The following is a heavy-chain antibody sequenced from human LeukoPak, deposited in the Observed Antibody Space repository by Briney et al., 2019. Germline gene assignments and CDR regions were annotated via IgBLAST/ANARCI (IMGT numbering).Heavy chain of an antibody. Sequence: PSETLSLTCIVSGYSIRSGFYWGWIRQAPGKGLEWIGSIFQGGTTFYNPSLKSRVIISADTSNNEFSLKLSSVTAADTAVYYCARIGTAMIDYWGQGTLVTVSS. D-gene: IGHD5-18*01. CDR3: ARIGTAMIDY. J-gene: IGHJ4*02. CDR2: IFQGGTT. CDR1: GYSIRSGFY. V-gene: IGHV4-38-2*02.